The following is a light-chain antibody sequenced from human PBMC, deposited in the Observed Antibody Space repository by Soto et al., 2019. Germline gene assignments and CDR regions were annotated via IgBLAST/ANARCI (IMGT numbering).Light chain of an antibody. J-gene: IGKJ1*01. CDR1: QSVSSN. V-gene: IGKV3-20*01. CDR3: QHYGNSPPET. CDR2: DAS. Sequence: EIVLTQSPATLSVSPGERATLSCRASQSVSSNLAWYQQKPGQAPRLLIYDASSRASGIPDRFSGSGSGTDFTLTISRLEPEDFAVYFCQHYGNSPPETFGQGTKV.